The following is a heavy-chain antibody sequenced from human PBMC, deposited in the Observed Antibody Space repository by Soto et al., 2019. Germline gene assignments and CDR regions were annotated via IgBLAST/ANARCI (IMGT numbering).Heavy chain of an antibody. J-gene: IGHJ4*02. CDR2: IIPILGIA. V-gene: IGHV1-69*08. Sequence: QVQLVQSGAEVKKPGSSVKVSCKTSGGTFSSYTISWVRQAPGQGLEWMGRIIPILGIANYAQKFQGRVTITADKSTSTAYMELSSLRSEDTAVYYCARDFITGTPDGYWGQGTLVTVSS. CDR1: GGTFSSYT. D-gene: IGHD1-20*01. CDR3: ARDFITGTPDGY.